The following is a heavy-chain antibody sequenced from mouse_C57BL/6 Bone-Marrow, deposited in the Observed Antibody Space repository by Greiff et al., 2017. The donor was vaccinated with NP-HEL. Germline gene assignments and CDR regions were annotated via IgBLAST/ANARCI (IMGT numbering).Heavy chain of an antibody. J-gene: IGHJ4*01. Sequence: EVQRVESGGDLVKPGGSLKLSCAASGFTFSSYGMSWVRQTPDKRLEWVATISSGGSYTYYPDSVKGRFTISRDNAKNTLYLQMSSLKSEDTAMYYCARAYYSNPYYAMDYWGQGTSVTVSS. CDR1: GFTFSSYG. CDR2: ISSGGSYT. D-gene: IGHD2-5*01. CDR3: ARAYYSNPYYAMDY. V-gene: IGHV5-6*01.